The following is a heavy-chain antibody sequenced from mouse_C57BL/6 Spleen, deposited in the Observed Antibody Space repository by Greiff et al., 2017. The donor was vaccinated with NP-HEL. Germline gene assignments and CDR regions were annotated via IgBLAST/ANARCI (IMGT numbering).Heavy chain of an antibody. V-gene: IGHV1-22*01. Sequence: EVQLQQSGPELVKPGASVKMSCKASGYTFTDYNMHWVKQSHGKSLEWIGYINPNNGGTSYNQKFKGKATLTVSKSSSTAYMELRSLTSEDSAVYYCAREGIYYDYAMDYWGQGTSVTVSS. D-gene: IGHD2-1*01. CDR3: AREGIYYDYAMDY. J-gene: IGHJ4*01. CDR2: INPNNGGT. CDR1: GYTFTDYN.